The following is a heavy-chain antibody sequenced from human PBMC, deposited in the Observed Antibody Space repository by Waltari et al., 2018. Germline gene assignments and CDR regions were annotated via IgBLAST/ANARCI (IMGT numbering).Heavy chain of an antibody. J-gene: IGHJ6*02. Sequence: EVQVVESGGGVVEPGKSLRLYCVVSASTYEEAAIHWVREAPGKGREWVSGIFWKSGRPGYAVSGTGRFSICGDYAKHSLYLQMNSLRSEDTAISYCTRDLSPGGADVWGQGTTVTVS. CDR3: TRDLSPGGADV. CDR2: IFWKSGRP. D-gene: IGHD3-16*02. V-gene: IGHV3-9*01. CDR1: ASTYEEAA.